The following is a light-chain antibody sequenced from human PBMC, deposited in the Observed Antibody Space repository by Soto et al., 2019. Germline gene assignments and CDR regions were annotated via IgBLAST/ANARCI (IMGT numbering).Light chain of an antibody. CDR2: DAS. J-gene: IGKJ1*01. CDR1: QIVSPW. CDR3: QQYNSYSRT. V-gene: IGKV1-5*01. Sequence: DIQMTQSPSTLSASVGDRVTIACRASQIVSPWLAWFQQKPGKAPKLLIYDASTLESGVPSRFNGSGSGTEFTLTIISLQPDDFSTYYCQQYNSYSRTFGQGTKVEIK.